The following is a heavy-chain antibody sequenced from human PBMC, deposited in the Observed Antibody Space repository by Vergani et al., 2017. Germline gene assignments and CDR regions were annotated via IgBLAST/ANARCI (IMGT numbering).Heavy chain of an antibody. CDR2: LTGGGGST. V-gene: IGHV3-23*01. CDR3: VNDAGSYENFFDS. Sequence: EVQLLESGGSLKQPGGSVRLSCAASGFTFSTYAMHWVRQAPGKGLEWVSALTGGGGSTYYADSFKGRFIIPRDNSRDTLYLQMNSLRPEDTATYYCVNDAGSYENFFDSWGQGTLVTVSS. D-gene: IGHD1-26*01. CDR1: GFTFSTYA. J-gene: IGHJ4*02.